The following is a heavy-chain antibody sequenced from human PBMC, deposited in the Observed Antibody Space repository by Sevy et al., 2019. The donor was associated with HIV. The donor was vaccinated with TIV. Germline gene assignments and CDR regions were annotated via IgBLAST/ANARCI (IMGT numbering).Heavy chain of an antibody. V-gene: IGHV4-61*02. CDR1: GGSISSGSYY. D-gene: IGHD3-3*01. Sequence: SETLSLTCTVSGGSISSGSYYWSWNRQPAGKGLEWIGRIYTSGSTNYNPSLKSRVTMSVDTSKNQFSLKLSSVTAADTAVYYCASTIYYDFWSGYYTLNGVDYWGQGTLVTVSS. CDR2: IYTSGST. CDR3: ASTIYYDFWSGYYTLNGVDY. J-gene: IGHJ4*02.